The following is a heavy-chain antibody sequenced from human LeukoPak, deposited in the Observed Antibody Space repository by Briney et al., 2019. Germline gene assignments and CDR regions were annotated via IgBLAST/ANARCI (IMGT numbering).Heavy chain of an antibody. D-gene: IGHD3-22*01. Sequence: ASVKVSCKASGYTFTSYDINWVRQATGQGLEWMGWMNPNSGNTGYAQKFQGRVTITRNTSISTAYMELSSLRSEDTAVYYCARPDYYDSSGPLCYWGQGTLVTVSS. V-gene: IGHV1-8*03. J-gene: IGHJ4*02. CDR2: MNPNSGNT. CDR3: ARPDYYDSSGPLCY. CDR1: GYTFTSYD.